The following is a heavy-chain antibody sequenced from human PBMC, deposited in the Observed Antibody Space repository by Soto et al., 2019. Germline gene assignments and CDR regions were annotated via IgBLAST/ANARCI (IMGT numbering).Heavy chain of an antibody. Sequence: PGGSLRLSCAASGFTFSNAWMSWVRQAPGKGLEWVGRIKSKTDGGTTDYAAPVKGRFTISRDDSKNTLYLQMNSLKTEDTAVYYCTLLQLERRPIYYYYGMDVWGQGTTVTVSS. V-gene: IGHV3-15*01. CDR2: IKSKTDGGTT. J-gene: IGHJ6*02. CDR3: TLLQLERRPIYYYYGMDV. CDR1: GFTFSNAW. D-gene: IGHD1-1*01.